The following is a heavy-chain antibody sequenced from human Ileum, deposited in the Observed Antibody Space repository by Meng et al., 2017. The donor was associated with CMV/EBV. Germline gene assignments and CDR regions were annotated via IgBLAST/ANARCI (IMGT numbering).Heavy chain of an antibody. CDR1: GDSVSSRTAA. D-gene: IGHD1-1*01. CDR2: TFYRSKWTN. CDR3: ARIAWNVAAF. J-gene: IGHJ4*02. Sequence: ISGDSVSSRTAAWNWIRQSPSRGLEWLGRTFYRSKWTNDYAVSVQGRITITPDISKNQFSLQLNSVTPDDTAVYYCARIAWNVAAFWGQGTLVTVSS. V-gene: IGHV6-1*01.